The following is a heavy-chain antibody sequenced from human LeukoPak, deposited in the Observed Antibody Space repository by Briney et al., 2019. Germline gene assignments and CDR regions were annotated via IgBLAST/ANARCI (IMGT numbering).Heavy chain of an antibody. D-gene: IGHD3-22*01. CDR2: IIPIFGTA. V-gene: IGHV1-69*13. CDR1: GGTFSSYA. Sequence: GASVKVSCKASGGTFSSYAISWVRQAPGQGLEWMGRIIPIFGTANYAQKFQGRVTITADESTSTAYMELSSLRSEDTAVYYCAREGNTGHYYDSSGYHYGMDVWGQGTTVTVSS. CDR3: AREGNTGHYYDSSGYHYGMDV. J-gene: IGHJ6*02.